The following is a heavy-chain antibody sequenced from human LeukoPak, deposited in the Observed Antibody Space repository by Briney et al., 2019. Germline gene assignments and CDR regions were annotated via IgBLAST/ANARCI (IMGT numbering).Heavy chain of an antibody. CDR3: ARGGSDTAMAHDY. D-gene: IGHD5-18*01. Sequence: LGKSLRLSCAASGFTFSNHWMHWVRQAPGKGLMWVSRINRGGSRTDYADSVKGRFTISRDDAKNTLYLQLNSLRAEDTAVYFCARGGSDTAMAHDYWGQGTLVTVSS. CDR1: GFTFSNHW. CDR2: INRGGSRT. V-gene: IGHV3-74*01. J-gene: IGHJ4*02.